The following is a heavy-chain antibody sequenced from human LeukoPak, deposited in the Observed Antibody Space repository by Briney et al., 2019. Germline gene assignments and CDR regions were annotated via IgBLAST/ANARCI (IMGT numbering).Heavy chain of an antibody. D-gene: IGHD2-15*01. CDR1: GYSFIRYH. J-gene: IGHJ4*02. CDR3: ARDQDLDY. CDR2: INPSGGST. V-gene: IGHV1-46*01. Sequence: ASVKVSCKASGYSFIRYHIHWVRQAPGQGLEWMGTINPSGGSTYYAQKFQGRVTMTRDTSTSTVYMELSSLRSEDTAVYYCARDQDLDYWGQGTLVTVSS.